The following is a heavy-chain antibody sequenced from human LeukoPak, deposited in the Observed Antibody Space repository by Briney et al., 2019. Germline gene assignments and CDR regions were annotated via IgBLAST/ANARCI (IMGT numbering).Heavy chain of an antibody. CDR3: AKGNWHTNRQYLGY. Sequence: PGGSLRLSCAASGFTFSSYAMHWVRQAPGKGLEYVSAISSNGGSTYYANSVKGRFTISRDNSKNTLYLQMNILRAEDTAVYYCAKGNWHTNRQYLGYWGQGTLVTVSS. J-gene: IGHJ4*02. V-gene: IGHV3-64*01. CDR1: GFTFSSYA. D-gene: IGHD1-1*01. CDR2: ISSNGGST.